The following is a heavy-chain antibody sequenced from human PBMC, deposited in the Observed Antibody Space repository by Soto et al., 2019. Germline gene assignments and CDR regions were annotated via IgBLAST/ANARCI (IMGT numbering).Heavy chain of an antibody. D-gene: IGHD3-22*01. CDR1: GFTFSAWW. V-gene: IGHV3-74*01. CDR2: ISADGGIV. Sequence: GGSLSLSCAVSGFTFSAWWMNWVRQVPGKGLEWVSGISADGGIVDYADSVKGRFTVSRDNAKNTLYLQMNSLRAEDTAVYYCAKGDDKTVRGAFDIWGQGTMVTVSS. J-gene: IGHJ3*02. CDR3: AKGDDKTVRGAFDI.